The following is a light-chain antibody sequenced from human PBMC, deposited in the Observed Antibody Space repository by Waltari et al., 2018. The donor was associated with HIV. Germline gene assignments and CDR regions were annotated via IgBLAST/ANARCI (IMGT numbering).Light chain of an antibody. CDR2: WAS. CDR1: QSVLSSTRNTNY. CDR3: QQYYRHPRT. J-gene: IGKJ2*01. Sequence: DIVLTQAPDTLTVSLGARATINCKASQSVLSSTRNTNYLAWYQQQPGHPPKLLISWASGRKSGVPDRFSGGGSGTDFSLTISSLQAEDVAVYYCQQYYRHPRTFGQGTKLEI. V-gene: IGKV4-1*01.